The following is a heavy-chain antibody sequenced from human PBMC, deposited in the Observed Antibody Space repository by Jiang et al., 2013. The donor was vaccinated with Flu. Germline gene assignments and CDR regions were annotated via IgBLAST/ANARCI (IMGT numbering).Heavy chain of an antibody. J-gene: IGHJ3*02. CDR1: GGPISSSSYY. V-gene: IGHV4-39*01. CDR3: ARHYRGILITMVRGVIEGFAFDI. Sequence: LLKPSETLSLTCTVSGGPISSSSYYWGWIRQPPGKGLEWIGSIYYSGSTYYNPSLKSRVTISVDTSKNQFSLKLSSVTAADTAVYYCARHYRGILITMVRGVIEGFAFDIWGQGTMVTVSS. CDR2: IYYSGST. D-gene: IGHD3-10*01.